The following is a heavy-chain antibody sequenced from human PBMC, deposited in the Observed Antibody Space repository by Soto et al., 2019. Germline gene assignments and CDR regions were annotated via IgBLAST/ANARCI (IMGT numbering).Heavy chain of an antibody. CDR3: ARGDGDYGRRLDP. V-gene: IGHV3-66*01. CDR2: IYDGGST. J-gene: IGHJ5*02. Sequence: EVQLVESGGGLVQPGGSLRLYCAASGFTVTTNYVSWVRQAPGKGLEWVSIIYDGGSTYYADSVKGRFTISRDNSKNTVFLQMNILRVEDTAVYYCARGDGDYGRRLDPWGQGTLVTVSS. CDR1: GFTVTTNY. D-gene: IGHD4-17*01.